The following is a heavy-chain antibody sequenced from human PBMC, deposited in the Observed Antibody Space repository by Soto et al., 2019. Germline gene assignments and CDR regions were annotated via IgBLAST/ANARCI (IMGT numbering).Heavy chain of an antibody. V-gene: IGHV4-34*01. D-gene: IGHD5-18*01. J-gene: IGHJ4*02. CDR1: GGSFSGYY. Sequence: QVQLQQWGAGLLKPSETLSLTCAVYGGSFSGYYWSWIRQPPGKGLEWIGEINHSGSTNYNPSLNSSVTLXXGXSXXQFPLKLSSVTAADTAVYYCASASNKRGYSYGPDYWGQGPLVTVSS. CDR3: ASASNKRGYSYGPDY. CDR2: INHSGST.